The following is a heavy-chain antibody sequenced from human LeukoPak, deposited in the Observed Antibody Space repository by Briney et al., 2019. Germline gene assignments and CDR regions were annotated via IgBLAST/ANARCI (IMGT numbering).Heavy chain of an antibody. CDR3: ASSLGYCSSTSCPRDAFDI. D-gene: IGHD2-2*01. V-gene: IGHV4-4*02. J-gene: IGHJ3*02. CDR1: GGSISSSNW. CDR2: IYHSGST. Sequence: PSETLSLTCAVSGGSISSSNWWSWVRQPPGKGLEWIGEIYHSGSTSYNPSLKSRVTISVDTSKNQFSLKLSSVTAADTAVYYCASSLGYCSSTSCPRDAFDIWGQGTMVTVSS.